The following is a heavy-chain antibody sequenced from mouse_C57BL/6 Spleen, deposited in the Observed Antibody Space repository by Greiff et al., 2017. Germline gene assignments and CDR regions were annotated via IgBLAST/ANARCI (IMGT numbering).Heavy chain of an antibody. D-gene: IGHD1-1*01. CDR2: IDPSDSYT. V-gene: IGHV1-69*01. J-gene: IGHJ3*01. Sequence: QVQLQQPGAELVMPGASVKLSCKASGYTFTSYWMHWVKQRPGHGLEWIGEIDPSDSYTNYNQKFKGKSTLTVDKSSSTAYMQLSSLTSEDSAVYYCARGDYYGSSHYWGQGTLVTVSA. CDR3: ARGDYYGSSHY. CDR1: GYTFTSYW.